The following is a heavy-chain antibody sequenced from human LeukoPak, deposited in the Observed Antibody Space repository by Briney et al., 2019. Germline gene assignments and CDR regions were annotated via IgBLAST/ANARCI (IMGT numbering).Heavy chain of an antibody. CDR3: AREGTAEAFDI. CDR1: GESFSGYY. J-gene: IGHJ3*02. V-gene: IGHV4-34*01. CDR2: INHSGST. D-gene: IGHD6-25*01. Sequence: SETLSLTCAVYGESFSGYYWTWVRQPPEKGLEWIGEINHSGSTNYNPSFKSRVTISVDTSKNQFSLKLSSVTAADTAVYYCAREGTAEAFDIWGQGTMVTVSS.